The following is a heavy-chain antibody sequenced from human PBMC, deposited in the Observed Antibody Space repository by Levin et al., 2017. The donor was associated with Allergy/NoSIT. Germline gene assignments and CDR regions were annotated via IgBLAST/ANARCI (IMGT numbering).Heavy chain of an antibody. CDR1: GGSLSGYY. J-gene: IGHJ4*02. V-gene: IGHV4-34*01. Sequence: SETLSLTCAVSGGSLSGYYWTWIRQPPGKGLEWIGEINHSGSASYNPSLRSRVTMSVDTSKNQFSLNLISVTAAGTAVYYCARLAGYSRGWYLPYWGQGTLVTVSS. CDR3: ARLAGYSRGWYLPY. D-gene: IGHD6-19*01. CDR2: INHSGSA.